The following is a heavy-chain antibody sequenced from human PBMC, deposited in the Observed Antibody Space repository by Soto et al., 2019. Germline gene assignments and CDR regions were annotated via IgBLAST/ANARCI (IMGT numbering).Heavy chain of an antibody. Sequence: PGGPLRVSWAASGGTSVGHGMRWVSKTKGKGLEWVSAISGSGGSTYYADSVKGRFTISRDNSKNTLYLQMNSLRAEDTAVYYCAKEMTGTHAFDIWGQGTMVTVSS. J-gene: IGHJ3*02. D-gene: IGHD1-1*01. CDR1: GGTSVGHG. CDR2: ISGSGGST. CDR3: AKEMTGTHAFDI. V-gene: IGHV3-23*01.